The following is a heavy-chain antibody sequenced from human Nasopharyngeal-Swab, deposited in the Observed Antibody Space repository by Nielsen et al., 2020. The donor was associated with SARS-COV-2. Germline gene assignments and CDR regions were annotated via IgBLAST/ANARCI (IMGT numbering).Heavy chain of an antibody. J-gene: IGHJ3*02. CDR2: ISYDGSNK. V-gene: IGHV3-30-3*01. CDR3: ARDPLRNNWNDVDAFDI. Sequence: GESLKISCAASGFTFSSYAMHWVRQAPGKGLEWVAVISYDGSNKYYADSVKGRFTISRDNSMNTLYLQMNSLRAEDTAVYYCARDPLRNNWNDVDAFDIWGQGTMVTVSS. CDR1: GFTFSSYA. D-gene: IGHD1-1*01.